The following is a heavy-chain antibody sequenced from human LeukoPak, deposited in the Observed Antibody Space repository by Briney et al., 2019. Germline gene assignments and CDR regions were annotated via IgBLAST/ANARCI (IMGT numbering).Heavy chain of an antibody. Sequence: ASVKVSCKASGGTFSSYAISWVRQAPGQGLEWMGGIIPIFGTANYAQKFQGRVTITADESTSTAYMELSSLRSEDTAVYYCARDQGTGDAPGYYYYMDVWGKGTTVTVSS. CDR2: IIPIFGTA. D-gene: IGHD7-27*01. V-gene: IGHV1-69*13. CDR3: ARDQGTGDAPGYYYYMDV. J-gene: IGHJ6*03. CDR1: GGTFSSYA.